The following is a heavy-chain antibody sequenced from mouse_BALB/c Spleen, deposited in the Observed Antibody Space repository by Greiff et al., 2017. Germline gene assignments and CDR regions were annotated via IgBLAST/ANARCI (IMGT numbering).Heavy chain of an antibody. CDR1: GFTFSSYA. CDR2: ISSGGST. CDR3: ARERQIYDGYFAMDY. Sequence: EVMLVESGGGLVKPGGSLKLSCADSGFTFSSYAMSWVRQTPEKRLEWVASISSGGSTYYPDSVKGRFTISRDNARNILYLQMRSLRSEDTAMYYCARERQIYDGYFAMDYWGQGTSVTVSS. V-gene: IGHV5-6-5*01. J-gene: IGHJ4*01. D-gene: IGHD2-3*01.